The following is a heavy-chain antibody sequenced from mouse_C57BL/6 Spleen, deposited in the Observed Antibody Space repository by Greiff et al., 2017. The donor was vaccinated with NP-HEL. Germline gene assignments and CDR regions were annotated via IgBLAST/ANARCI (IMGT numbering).Heavy chain of an antibody. J-gene: IGHJ1*03. Sequence: QVQLQQPGAELVMPGASVKLSCKASGYTFTSYWMHWVKQRPGQGLEWIGEIDPSDSYTNYNQKFKGKSTFTVDNSSSTAYLQLSSLTSEDSSVYYCARLLQSPHWYFDGWGTGATVTVAS. V-gene: IGHV1-69*01. CDR1: GYTFTSYW. CDR2: IDPSDSYT. D-gene: IGHD2-12*01. CDR3: ARLLQSPHWYFDG.